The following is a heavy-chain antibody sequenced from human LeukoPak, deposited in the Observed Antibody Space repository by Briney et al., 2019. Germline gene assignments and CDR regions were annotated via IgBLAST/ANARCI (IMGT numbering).Heavy chain of an antibody. CDR1: GFTFSSYG. V-gene: IGHV3-30*02. CDR3: AKDRDYGDYPSAYYYYMDV. J-gene: IGHJ6*03. Sequence: GGSLRLSCAASGFTFSSYGIHWVRQAPGKGLEWVAFIRYDGTNKWYADPVKGRFTTSRDNSKNTLYLQMNSLRAEDTAVYHCAKDRDYGDYPSAYYYYMDVWGKGTTVTVS. D-gene: IGHD4-17*01. CDR2: IRYDGTNK.